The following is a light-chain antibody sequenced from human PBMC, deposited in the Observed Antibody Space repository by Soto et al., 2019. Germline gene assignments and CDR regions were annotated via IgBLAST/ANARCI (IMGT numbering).Light chain of an antibody. CDR1: QGINSW. J-gene: IGKJ1*01. Sequence: DIHMTQSPSSVSASVGDRVTMLCGSSQGINSWLAWYQQKPGKAPKLLIYAASNLQSGVPSRFSGSGSGTDFTLTISSLQPEDFATYYCQQANSFPWTFGQGTKVDIK. V-gene: IGKV1-12*01. CDR2: AAS. CDR3: QQANSFPWT.